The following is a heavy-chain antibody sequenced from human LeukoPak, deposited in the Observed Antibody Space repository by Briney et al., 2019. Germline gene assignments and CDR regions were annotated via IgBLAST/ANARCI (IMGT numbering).Heavy chain of an antibody. V-gene: IGHV6-1*01. CDR2: TYYRSKWYN. CDR1: GDSVSGNNAA. J-gene: IGHJ4*02. D-gene: IGHD1-26*01. Sequence: SQTLSLTCSISGDSVSGNNAAWNWIRQSPSRGLEWLGRTYYRSKWYNDYAVSVKSRITINPDTSKNQFSLQLNSVTPEDTAVYYCARGSGTYGLFDYWGQGTLVTVSS. CDR3: ARGSGTYGLFDY.